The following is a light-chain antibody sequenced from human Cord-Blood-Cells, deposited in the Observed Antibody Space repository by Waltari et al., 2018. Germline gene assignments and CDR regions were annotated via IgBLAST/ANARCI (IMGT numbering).Light chain of an antibody. J-gene: IGLJ3*02. CDR3: AAWDDSLSGWV. CDR2: RNN. Sequence: QSVLTQPPSASGTPGQRVTISCSGSSSNIGSNYVYWYQQLPGTAPKLLSYRNNQRPSGVPGRVSGSKSGTSASLASSGLRSEDEADYYCAAWDDSLSGWVFGGGSKLTVL. CDR1: SSNIGSNY. V-gene: IGLV1-47*01.